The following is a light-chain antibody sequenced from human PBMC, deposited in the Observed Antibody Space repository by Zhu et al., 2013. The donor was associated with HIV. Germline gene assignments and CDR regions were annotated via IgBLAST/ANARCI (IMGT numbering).Light chain of an antibody. J-gene: IGKJ4*01. CDR3: QQYASSPLT. CDR1: QSVSSSY. CDR2: GAS. V-gene: IGKV3-20*01. Sequence: EIVLTQSPGTLSLSPGERATLSCRASQSVSSSYLAWYQQKPGQAPRLLIYGASSRATGIPDRFSGGGSGTDFSLTISRLEPEDLAVYYCQQYASSPLTFGGGTKVEIK.